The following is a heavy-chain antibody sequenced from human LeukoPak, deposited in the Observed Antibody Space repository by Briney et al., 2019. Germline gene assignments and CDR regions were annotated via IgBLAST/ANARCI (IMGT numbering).Heavy chain of an antibody. CDR3: ASAAGYSSGGSLDY. D-gene: IGHD6-19*01. J-gene: IGHJ4*02. V-gene: IGHV3-48*03. CDR1: GFTFSSYE. CDR2: ISSSGSTI. Sequence: GGSLRLSCAASGFTFSSYEMNWVRQAPGKGLEWVSYISSSGSTIYYADSVKGRFTISRDNAKNSLYLQMNSQRDEDTAVYYCASAAGYSSGGSLDYWGQGTLVTVSS.